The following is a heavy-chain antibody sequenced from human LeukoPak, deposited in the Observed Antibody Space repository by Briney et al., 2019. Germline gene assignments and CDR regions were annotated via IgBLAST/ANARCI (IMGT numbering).Heavy chain of an antibody. CDR2: ISSSSSYI. CDR3: ARGSYYDSSGYYPATFDY. CDR1: GFTFSSYS. D-gene: IGHD3-22*01. V-gene: IGHV3-21*01. J-gene: IGHJ4*02. Sequence: GGSLRLSCAASGFTFSSYSMNWVRQAPGKGLEWVSSISSSSSYIYYADSVKGRFTISRDNAKNSLYLQMNSLRAEDTAVYYCARGSYYDSSGYYPATFDYWGQGTLVTVSS.